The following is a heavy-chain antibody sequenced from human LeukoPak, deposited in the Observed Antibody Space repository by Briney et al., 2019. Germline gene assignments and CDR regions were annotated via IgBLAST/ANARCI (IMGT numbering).Heavy chain of an antibody. CDR3: ARGKSNRRNYDFWSGSWFDP. CDR2: MNPNSGNT. D-gene: IGHD3-3*01. Sequence: ASVKVSCKASGYTFTSYDINWVRQATGQGLEWMGWMNPNSGNTGYAQKFQGRVTITRNTSISTAYMELSSLRSEDAAVYYCARGKSNRRNYDFWSGSWFDPWGQGTLVTVSS. CDR1: GYTFTSYD. V-gene: IGHV1-8*03. J-gene: IGHJ5*02.